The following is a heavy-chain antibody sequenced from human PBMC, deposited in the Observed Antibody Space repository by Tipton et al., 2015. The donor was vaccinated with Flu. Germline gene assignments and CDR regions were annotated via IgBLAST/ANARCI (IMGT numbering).Heavy chain of an antibody. Sequence: TLSLTCTVSGDSISSSSYYWGWIRQPPGKGLEWIGSIYYSGSTYYNPSLKSRVTISVDTSKNQFSLKLSSVTAADTAVYYCARDRSDPSGYNSSLPLYYYYYYGMDVWGQGTTVTVSS. V-gene: IGHV4-39*07. CDR1: GDSISSSSYY. D-gene: IGHD1-1*01. CDR2: IYYSGST. J-gene: IGHJ6*02. CDR3: ARDRSDPSGYNSSLPLYYYYYYGMDV.